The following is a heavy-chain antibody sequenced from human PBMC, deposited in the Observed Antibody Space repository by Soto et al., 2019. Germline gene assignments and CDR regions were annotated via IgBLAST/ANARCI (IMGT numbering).Heavy chain of an antibody. CDR3: ARGVSAGVDY. V-gene: IGHV1-8*01. CDR2: MLPSIGRT. D-gene: IGHD1-26*01. Sequence: ASVKVSCKVSGGSFSTYTLTWVRQAAGQGLEWMGGMLPSIGRTGYAQKFQGRVTMTRDTSINTAYMELTTLTSDDTAFYYCARGVSAGVDYWGQGTLVTSPQ. CDR1: GGSFSTYT. J-gene: IGHJ4*02.